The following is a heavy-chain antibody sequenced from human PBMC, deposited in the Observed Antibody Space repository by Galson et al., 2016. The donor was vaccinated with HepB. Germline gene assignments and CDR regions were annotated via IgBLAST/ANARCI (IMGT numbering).Heavy chain of an antibody. CDR1: GFTFSSYA. J-gene: IGHJ4*02. D-gene: IGHD3-10*01. CDR3: ARDLSLGSGSD. Sequence: SLRLSCAASGFTFSSYAMSWVRQAPGKGLEWVSGISASGGSTYYGDFVKGRFTISRDDSKNTLYLQMNNLGAEDTAVYYCARDLSLGSGSDWGQGTLVTVS. CDR2: ISASGGST. V-gene: IGHV3-23*01.